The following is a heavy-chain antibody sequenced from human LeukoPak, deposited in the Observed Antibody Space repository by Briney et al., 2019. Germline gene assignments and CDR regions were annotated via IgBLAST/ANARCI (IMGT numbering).Heavy chain of an antibody. Sequence: ASVKVSCNASGYTFTSYGISWVRQAPGQGLVWMGWISAYNGNTNYAQKLQGRVTMTTDTSTSTAYMELRSLRSDDTAVYYCAREITGTTSDAFDIWGQGTMVTVSS. J-gene: IGHJ3*02. CDR1: GYTFTSYG. CDR2: ISAYNGNT. V-gene: IGHV1-18*01. D-gene: IGHD1-7*01. CDR3: AREITGTTSDAFDI.